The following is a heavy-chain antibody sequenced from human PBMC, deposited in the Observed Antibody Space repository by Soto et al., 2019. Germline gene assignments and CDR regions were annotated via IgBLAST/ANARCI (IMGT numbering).Heavy chain of an antibody. Sequence: SLKVSCKSSGGTFSRYAISWVRQAPVQVLEWMGGIIPIFGTANYAQKFQGRVTITADESTSTAYMELSSLRSEDTAVYYCARKFDIVVVPAAISAAFDIWGQGTMVTVSS. CDR3: ARKFDIVVVPAAISAAFDI. J-gene: IGHJ3*02. CDR1: GGTFSRYA. D-gene: IGHD2-2*01. CDR2: IIPIFGTA. V-gene: IGHV1-69*13.